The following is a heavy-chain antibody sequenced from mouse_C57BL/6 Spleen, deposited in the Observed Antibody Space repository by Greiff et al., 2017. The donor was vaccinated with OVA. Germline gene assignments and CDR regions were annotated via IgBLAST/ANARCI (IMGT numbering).Heavy chain of an antibody. J-gene: IGHJ3*01. CDR3: ARRDSSGYLFAY. CDR1: GYTFTSYW. Sequence: QVQLQQPGAELVKPGASVKLSCKASGYTFTSYWMQWVKQRPGPGLEWIGEIDPSDSYTNYNQKFKGKATLTVDTSSSTAYMQLSSLTSEDSAVYYCARRDSSGYLFAYWGQGTLVTVSA. V-gene: IGHV1-50*01. CDR2: IDPSDSYT. D-gene: IGHD3-2*02.